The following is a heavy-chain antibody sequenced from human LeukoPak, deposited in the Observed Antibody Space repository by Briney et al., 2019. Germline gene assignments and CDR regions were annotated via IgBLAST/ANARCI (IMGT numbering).Heavy chain of an antibody. CDR1: GITLSNYG. CDR2: ISGSGGGT. Sequence: GGSLRLSCAVSGITLSNYGMSWVRQAPGKGLEWVAGISGSGGGTNYADSVKGRFTISRDKSQSTLYLQMNSLRAEDTAVYYCAKDRDGGSNTKAKGFDYWGQGTLVTVSS. D-gene: IGHD3-16*01. J-gene: IGHJ4*02. CDR3: AKDRDGGSNTKAKGFDY. V-gene: IGHV3-23*01.